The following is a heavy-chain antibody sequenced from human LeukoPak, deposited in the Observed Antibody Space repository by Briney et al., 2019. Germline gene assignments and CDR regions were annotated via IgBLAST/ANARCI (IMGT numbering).Heavy chain of an antibody. V-gene: IGHV1-18*01. J-gene: IGHJ5*02. CDR2: ISAYNGNT. CDR3: ARDWEVVPAAIAHKSWFDP. D-gene: IGHD2-2*01. CDR1: GYTFTSYG. Sequence: GASVKVSCKASGYTFTSYGISWVRQAPGQGLEWMGWISAYNGNTNYAQKLQGRVTMTTDTSTSTAYMELRSLRSDDTAVYYCARDWEVVPAAIAHKSWFDPWGQGTLVTVSS.